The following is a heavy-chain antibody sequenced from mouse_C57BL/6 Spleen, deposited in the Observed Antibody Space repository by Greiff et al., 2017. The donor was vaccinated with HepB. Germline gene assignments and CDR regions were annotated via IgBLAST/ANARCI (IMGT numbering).Heavy chain of an antibody. D-gene: IGHD2-4*01. V-gene: IGHV1-75*01. CDR2: IFPGSGST. CDR3: ARDDYDRYAMDY. CDR1: GYTFTDYY. J-gene: IGHJ4*01. Sequence: VKLMESGPELVKPGASVKISCKASGYTFTDYYINWVKQRPGQGLEWIGWIFPGSGSTYYNEKFKGKATLTVDKSSSTAYMLLSSLTSEDSAVYFCARDDYDRYAMDYWGQGTSVTVSS.